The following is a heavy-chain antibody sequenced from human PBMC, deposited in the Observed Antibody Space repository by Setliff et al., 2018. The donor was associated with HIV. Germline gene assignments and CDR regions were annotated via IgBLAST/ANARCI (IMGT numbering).Heavy chain of an antibody. D-gene: IGHD3-3*01. CDR3: ATRPRDDFWSGFDY. V-gene: IGHV1-69*06. CDR2: IIPIFGKT. Sequence: ASVKVSCKASGGTFSNYGISWVRQAPGQGLEWMGGIIPIFGKTNYAQKFQGRVTMTEDTSIDTAYMRMSSLRSEDTAVYYCATRPRDDFWSGFDYWGRGTLVTVSS. J-gene: IGHJ4*02. CDR1: GGTFSNYG.